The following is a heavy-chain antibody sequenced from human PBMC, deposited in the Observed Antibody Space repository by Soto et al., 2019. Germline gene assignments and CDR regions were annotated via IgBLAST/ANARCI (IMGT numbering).Heavy chain of an antibody. V-gene: IGHV4-39*01. CDR1: GGSISSSSYF. D-gene: IGHD1-1*01. J-gene: IGHJ1*01. Sequence: SETLSLTCTVSGGSISSSSYFWGWIRQPPGKGLEWIGSIYYSGSTYYNPSLKSRVTVSVDTSKNQFSLQLTSVTAADTAVYYCARHEASRRYPQTIEYFQKWGQGTLVTVSS. CDR2: IYYSGST. CDR3: ARHEASRRYPQTIEYFQK.